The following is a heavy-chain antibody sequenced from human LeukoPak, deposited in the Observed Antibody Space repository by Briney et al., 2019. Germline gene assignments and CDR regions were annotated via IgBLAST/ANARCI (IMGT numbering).Heavy chain of an antibody. J-gene: IGHJ4*02. V-gene: IGHV4-34*01. CDR1: GGSFSGYY. Sequence: SETLSLTCAVYGGSFSGYYWSWIRQPPGKGLEWIGEINHSGSTNYNPSLKSRVTISVDTSKNQFSLKLSSVTAADTAVYYCARAYSYGLFDHWGQGTLVTVSS. CDR2: INHSGST. D-gene: IGHD5-18*01. CDR3: ARAYSYGLFDH.